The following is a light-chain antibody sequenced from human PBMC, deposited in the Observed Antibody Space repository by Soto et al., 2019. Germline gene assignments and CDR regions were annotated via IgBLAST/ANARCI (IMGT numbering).Light chain of an antibody. CDR3: QQYNTYSYT. CDR1: QSISSW. V-gene: IGKV1-5*03. J-gene: IGKJ2*01. CDR2: KAS. Sequence: DIQMTQSPSTLSGSVGDRVIITCRASQSISSWLAWYQQKPGKAPKLLIYKASSLESGVPSRFSGSGSGTEFTLTISSLQPDDFATYYCQQYNTYSYTFGQGTKLEIK.